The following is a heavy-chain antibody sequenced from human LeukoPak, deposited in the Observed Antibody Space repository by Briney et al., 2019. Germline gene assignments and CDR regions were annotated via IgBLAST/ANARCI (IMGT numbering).Heavy chain of an antibody. J-gene: IGHJ4*02. V-gene: IGHV4-31*03. CDR1: GGSISSGGYY. Sequence: TSQTLSLTCTVSGGSISSGGYYWSWIRQHPGKGLEWIGYIYHSGFTYYNPSLKSRVTILVDTSKNQFSLELSSVTAADTAVYYCARGPAIQPTLFQGFDYWGQGTLVTVSS. CDR2: IYHSGFT. CDR3: ARGPAIQPTLFQGFDY. D-gene: IGHD2-2*02.